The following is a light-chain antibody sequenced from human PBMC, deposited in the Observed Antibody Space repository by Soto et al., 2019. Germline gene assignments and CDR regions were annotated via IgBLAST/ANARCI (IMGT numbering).Light chain of an antibody. Sequence: EIVFTQSPGTLSLSPGERATLSCRASQSVRSGYLAWYQQKPGQAPRLLIYGAFIRATGIPTRFSGSGSGTEFTLTISSLQSEDFAVYYCLQYNNWPQTFGQGTKVDIK. CDR2: GAF. CDR3: LQYNNWPQT. V-gene: IGKV3-15*01. CDR1: QSVRSGY. J-gene: IGKJ1*01.